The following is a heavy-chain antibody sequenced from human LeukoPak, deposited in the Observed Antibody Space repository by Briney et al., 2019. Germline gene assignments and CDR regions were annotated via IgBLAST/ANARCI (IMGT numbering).Heavy chain of an antibody. J-gene: IGHJ5*02. CDR3: ARENQTYDFWSGYYNWFDP. V-gene: IGHV3-74*01. CDR1: GFTFSSYW. D-gene: IGHD3-3*01. CDR2: INSDGSST. Sequence: GGSLRFSCAASGFTFSSYWMSWVRQAPGKGLVWVSRINSDGSSTSYADSVKDRFTISRDNAKNTLYLQMNSLRAEDTAVYYCARENQTYDFWSGYYNWFDPWGQGTLVTVSS.